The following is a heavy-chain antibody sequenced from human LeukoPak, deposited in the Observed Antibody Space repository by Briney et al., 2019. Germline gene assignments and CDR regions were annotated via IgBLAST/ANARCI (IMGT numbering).Heavy chain of an antibody. CDR1: GYTFTSYY. V-gene: IGHV1-46*01. CDR2: INPSGGNT. J-gene: IGHJ4*02. CDR3: AWGNGSLDY. Sequence: ASVKVSCKASGYTFTSYYLHWVRQAPGQGLEWMGIINPSGGNTNYAQKFQGRVTTTRDTSTSTVYMELSSLRSEDTAVYYCAWGNGSLDYWGQGTLVTVSS. D-gene: IGHD3-10*01.